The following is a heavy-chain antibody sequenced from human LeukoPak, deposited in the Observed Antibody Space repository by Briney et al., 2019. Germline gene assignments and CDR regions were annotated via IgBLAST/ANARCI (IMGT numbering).Heavy chain of an antibody. CDR3: ARGSGNSWRYYMDV. CDR2: VSYSGST. D-gene: IGHD4-23*01. V-gene: IGHV4-39*01. J-gene: IGHJ6*03. CDR1: GGSISSNSYY. Sequence: KTSETLSLTCTVSGGSISSNSYYWGWIRQPPGKGLEWIGSVSYSGSTYYSPSLKSRLTISVDTSKNQFSLNLTSVTAADTAVYYCARGSGNSWRYYMDVWGKGTTVTISS.